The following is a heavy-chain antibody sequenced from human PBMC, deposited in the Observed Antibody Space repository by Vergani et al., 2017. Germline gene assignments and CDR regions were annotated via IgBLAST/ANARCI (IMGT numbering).Heavy chain of an antibody. CDR3: ARPHGGTMVRGVNSYFDC. Sequence: EVQLVQSGAEVKKPGESLKISCKGSGYSFTSYWIGWVRQLPGKGLEWMGIIYPGDSDTRYSPSFQGQVTISADKSISTAYLQWISLKASDTAMYYCARPHGGTMVRGVNSYFDCWGQGTLVTVSS. J-gene: IGHJ4*02. CDR2: IYPGDSDT. V-gene: IGHV5-51*01. CDR1: GYSFTSYW. D-gene: IGHD3-10*01.